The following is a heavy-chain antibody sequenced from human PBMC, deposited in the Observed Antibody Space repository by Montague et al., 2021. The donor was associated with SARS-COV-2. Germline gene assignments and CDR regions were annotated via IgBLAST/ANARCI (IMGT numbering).Heavy chain of an antibody. CDR3: ARRGVVPAGMEYYYYGMDV. V-gene: IGHV4-59*08. D-gene: IGHD2-2*01. CDR2: IYYSGST. J-gene: IGHJ6*02. CDR1: GGSISSYY. Sequence: SETLSLTCTVSGGSISSYYWSWIRQPPGKGLEWIGCIYYSGSTNYNPSLKSRVTISVDTSKNQFSLKLSSVTVADTAVYYCARRGVVPAGMEYYYYGMDVWGQGTTVTVSS.